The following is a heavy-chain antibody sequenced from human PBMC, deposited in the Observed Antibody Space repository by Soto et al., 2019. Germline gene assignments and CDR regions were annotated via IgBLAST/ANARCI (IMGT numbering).Heavy chain of an antibody. CDR1: GYTFTSYS. V-gene: IGHV1-3*01. D-gene: IGHD2-2*01. CDR2: INAGNGNT. J-gene: IGHJ5*02. Sequence: ASVKVSCKASGYTFTSYSMHWLREAPGQRLEWMGWINAGNGNTKYSQKFQGRATITRATSASTAYMELSSLRSEDTAVYYCARGASSTGTGWFDPWGRGTLVTVPS. CDR3: ARGASSTGTGWFDP.